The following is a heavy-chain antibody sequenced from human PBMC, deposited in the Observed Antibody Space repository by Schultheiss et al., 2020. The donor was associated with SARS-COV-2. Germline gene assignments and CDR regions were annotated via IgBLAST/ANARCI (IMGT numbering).Heavy chain of an antibody. D-gene: IGHD3-3*01. Sequence: GGSLRLSCAASGFTFSSYAMSWVRQAPGKGLEWVSGINWNGGSTGYADSVKGRFTISRDNAKNSLYLQMTSLRAEDTAVYYCARDPIGRSGYYYNWFDPWGQGTLVTVSS. CDR1: GFTFSSYA. J-gene: IGHJ5*02. V-gene: IGHV3-20*04. CDR3: ARDPIGRSGYYYNWFDP. CDR2: INWNGGST.